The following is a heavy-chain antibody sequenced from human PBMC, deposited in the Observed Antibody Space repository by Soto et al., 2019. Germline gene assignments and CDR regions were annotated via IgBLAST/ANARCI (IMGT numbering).Heavy chain of an antibody. CDR2: IIPLYGTV. Sequence: QDHLAQSGAEVRQPGSSVTVSCKASGGTFNNYGISWVRQAPGQGLDWMGVIIPLYGTVTYAQKFQGRGSITADKSTSTAYMDLSSLRSDDTAVYYWARVRVIRGTIPSHSGLWGQGTLVTVSS. D-gene: IGHD3-10*01. CDR3: ARVRVIRGTIPSHSGL. CDR1: GGTFNNYG. J-gene: IGHJ4*02. V-gene: IGHV1-69*06.